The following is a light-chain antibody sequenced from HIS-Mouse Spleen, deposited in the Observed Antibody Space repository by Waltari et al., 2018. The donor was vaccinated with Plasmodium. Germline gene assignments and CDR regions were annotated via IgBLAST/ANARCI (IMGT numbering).Light chain of an antibody. Sequence: DIQLTQSPSFLSASVRFRVNITCRASHGISSYLAWYQQKPGKAPKFLIYAASTLQSGVPSRFSGSGSGTEFTLTISSLQPEDFATYYCQQLNSYHPYTFGQGTKLEIK. CDR3: QQLNSYHPYT. V-gene: IGKV1-9*01. CDR2: AAS. J-gene: IGKJ2*01. CDR1: HGISSY.